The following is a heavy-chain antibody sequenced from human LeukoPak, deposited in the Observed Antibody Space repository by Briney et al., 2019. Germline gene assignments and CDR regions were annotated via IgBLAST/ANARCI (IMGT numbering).Heavy chain of an antibody. V-gene: IGHV1-46*01. CDR3: ARDAGGIYDGSIDY. Sequence: EASVKVSCKASGYTFTSYYMHWVRQAPGQGLEWMGIINPSAGIASYARTFQGRVTMTRDTSTSTVYMELSSLRSEDTAVYYCARDAGGIYDGSIDYWGQGTPVTVSS. CDR1: GYTFTSYY. J-gene: IGHJ4*02. D-gene: IGHD5/OR15-5a*01. CDR2: INPSAGIA.